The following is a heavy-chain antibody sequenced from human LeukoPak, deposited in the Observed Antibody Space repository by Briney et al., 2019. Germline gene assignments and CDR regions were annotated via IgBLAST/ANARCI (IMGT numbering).Heavy chain of an antibody. D-gene: IGHD5-18*01. J-gene: IGHJ4*02. CDR1: GYTFIGYY. V-gene: IGHV1-18*04. CDR2: ISGYNGNT. CDR3: ASGGLDTAMFY. Sequence: ASVKVSCKASGYTFIGYYMHWVRQAPGQGLEWMGWISGYNGNTNYAQKLQGRVTMTTDTSTSTAYMELRSLKSDDTAVYYCASGGLDTAMFYWGQGTLVTVSS.